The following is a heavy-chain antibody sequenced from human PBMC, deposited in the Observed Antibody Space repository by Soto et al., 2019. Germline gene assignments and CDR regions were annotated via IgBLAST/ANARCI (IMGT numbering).Heavy chain of an antibody. J-gene: IGHJ4*01. CDR2: ISNGGSTT. Sequence: GGSLRLSCAASGFTFSSYAMHWVRQAPGKGLEWVAVISNGGSTTYYAHSVKGRFTISRDNSKNTLYLQMNSLRAEDTAIYYCAKVPTYYYDSSGYYEYWGQEALNSGSA. V-gene: IGHV3-30*04. D-gene: IGHD3-22*01. CDR3: AKVPTYYYDSSGYYEY. CDR1: GFTFSSYA.